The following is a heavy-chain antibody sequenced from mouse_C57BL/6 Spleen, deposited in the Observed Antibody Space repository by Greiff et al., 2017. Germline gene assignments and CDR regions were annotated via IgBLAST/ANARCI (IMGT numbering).Heavy chain of an antibody. J-gene: IGHJ2*01. CDR2: IYPSDSET. CDR3: AREGSSYDYFDY. D-gene: IGHD1-1*01. CDR1: GYTFTSYW. Sequence: QVQLQQSGAELVRPGSSVKLSCKASGYTFTSYWMDWVKQRPGQGLEWIGNIYPSDSETHYNQKFKDKATLTVDKSSSTAYMQLSSLTSEDSAVYYCAREGSSYDYFDYWGKGTTLTVSS. V-gene: IGHV1-61*01.